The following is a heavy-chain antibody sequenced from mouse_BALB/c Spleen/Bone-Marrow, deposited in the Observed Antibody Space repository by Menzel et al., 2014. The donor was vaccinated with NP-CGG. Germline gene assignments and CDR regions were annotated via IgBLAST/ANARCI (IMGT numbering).Heavy chain of an antibody. CDR2: IDPANGNT. CDR3: AMYYYGSSLFAY. CDR1: GFNIKDTY. J-gene: IGHJ3*01. V-gene: IGHV14-3*02. Sequence: DVQLVESGAELVKSGASAKLSCTASGFNIKDTYMHWVKQRPEQGLEWIGRIDPANGNTKYDPKFQGKATITADTSSNTAYLQLSSLTSEDTAVYYCAMYYYGSSLFAYWGQGTLVTVSA. D-gene: IGHD1-1*01.